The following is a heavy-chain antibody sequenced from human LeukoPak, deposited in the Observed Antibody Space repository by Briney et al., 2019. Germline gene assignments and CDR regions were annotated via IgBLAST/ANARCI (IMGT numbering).Heavy chain of an antibody. CDR3: ARQKGPRGIAVAGTRKYFDY. CDR1: GGSISSYY. CDR2: IYYSGST. Sequence: SETLSLTCTVSGGSISSYYWSWIRQPPGKGLEWIGYIYYSGSTNYNPSLKSRVTISVDTSKNQFSLKLSSVTAADTAVYYCARQKGPRGIAVAGTRKYFDYWGQGTLVTVSS. D-gene: IGHD6-19*01. V-gene: IGHV4-59*12. J-gene: IGHJ4*02.